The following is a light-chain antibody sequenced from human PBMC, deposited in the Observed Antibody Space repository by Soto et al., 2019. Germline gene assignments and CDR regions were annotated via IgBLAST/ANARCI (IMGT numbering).Light chain of an antibody. J-gene: IGLJ3*02. Sequence: QSALTQPPSASGSPGQSVTFSCTGTSSDVGGYNYVSWYQQHPGRAPKLIIYEVTKRPSGVPDRFSGSKSGNTASLTVSGLQAEDEADYYCSSYAGSNNWVFGGGTKVTVL. CDR2: EVT. V-gene: IGLV2-8*01. CDR3: SSYAGSNNWV. CDR1: SSDVGGYNY.